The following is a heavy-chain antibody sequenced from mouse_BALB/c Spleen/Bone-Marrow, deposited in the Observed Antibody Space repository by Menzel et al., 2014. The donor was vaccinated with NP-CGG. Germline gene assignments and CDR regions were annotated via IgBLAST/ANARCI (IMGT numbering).Heavy chain of an antibody. CDR3: ARGRTTVVSDY. CDR2: IEPSDSYT. J-gene: IGHJ2*02. Sequence: QVQLKDSGAEVVKPGASVKVSCKASGYTFTNYWMQWVKQGPGQGLEWIGEIEPSDSYTNYNQDFKGKATLTVDKSSSTAHMQLSSLTSEDSAVYYCARGRTTVVSDYWGQGTSLTVSS. V-gene: IGHV1-69*02. CDR1: GYTFTNYW. D-gene: IGHD1-1*01.